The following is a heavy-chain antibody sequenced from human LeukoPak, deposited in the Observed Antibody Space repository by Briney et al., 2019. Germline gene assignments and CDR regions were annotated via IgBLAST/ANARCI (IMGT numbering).Heavy chain of an antibody. CDR3: ARDGGYSSGSTYYYDSSGYSTKYYYYGMDV. Sequence: GGSLRLSCSASGFIFSSYAVNWVRQAPGKGLEWVSYISSSGSTIYYADSVKGRFTISRDNAKNSLYLQMNSLRAEDTAVYYCARDGGYSSGSTYYYDSSGYSTKYYYYGMDVWGQGTTVTVSS. CDR2: ISSSGSTI. CDR1: GFIFSSYA. J-gene: IGHJ6*02. D-gene: IGHD3-22*01. V-gene: IGHV3-48*03.